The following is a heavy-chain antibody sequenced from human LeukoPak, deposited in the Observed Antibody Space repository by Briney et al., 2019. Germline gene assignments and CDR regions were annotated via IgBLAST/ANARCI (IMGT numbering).Heavy chain of an antibody. CDR1: GGSISSSSYY. CDR3: AKQGGSYSSSWYRYYYYGMDV. D-gene: IGHD6-13*01. V-gene: IGHV4-39*01. CDR2: IYYSGST. Sequence: SETLSLTCTVSGGSISSSSYYWGWIRQPPGKGLEWIGCIYYSGSTYYNPSLKSRVTISVDTSKNQFSQKLSSVTAADTAVYYCAKQGGSYSSSWYRYYYYGMDVWGQGTTVTVSS. J-gene: IGHJ6*02.